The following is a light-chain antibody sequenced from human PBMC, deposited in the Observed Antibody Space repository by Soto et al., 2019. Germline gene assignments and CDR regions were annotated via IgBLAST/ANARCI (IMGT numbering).Light chain of an antibody. Sequence: QSVLTQPPSVSGSPGQSVTISCTGTSSDVGSYNGVSWYQQPPGTAPKLIIYEVSNRPSGVPDRFSGSKSGNTASLTISGLQAEDEADYYCCSYTLSSTYVFXTGTKVTVL. V-gene: IGLV2-18*02. CDR3: CSYTLSSTYV. J-gene: IGLJ1*01. CDR2: EVS. CDR1: SSDVGSYNG.